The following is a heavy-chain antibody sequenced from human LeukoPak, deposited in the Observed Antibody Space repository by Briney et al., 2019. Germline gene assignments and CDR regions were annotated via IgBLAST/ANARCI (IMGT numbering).Heavy chain of an antibody. CDR1: GFIFSNAW. V-gene: IGHV3-15*01. CDR3: TDIGGSTL. D-gene: IGHD2-15*01. Sequence: KPGRSLRISCAASGFIFSNAWMSWVRQAPGKGLEWDCRIKSKTHGGTTDYAAPVKGRFTISRDDSKNTLYLQMNSLKTEDTAMYYCTDIGGSTLWGQGTLVAVSS. J-gene: IGHJ4*02. CDR2: IKSKTHGGTT.